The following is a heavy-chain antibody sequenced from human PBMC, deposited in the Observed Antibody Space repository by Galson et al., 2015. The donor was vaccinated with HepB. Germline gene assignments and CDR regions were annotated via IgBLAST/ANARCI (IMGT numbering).Heavy chain of an antibody. V-gene: IGHV3-15*01. J-gene: IGHJ6*03. Sequence: SLRLSCAASGFTFSNAWMSWVRQAPGKGLEWVGRIKSKTDGGTTDYAAPVKGRFTISRDDSKNTLYLQMNSLKTEDTAVYYCTTGLDIVVVPAAIEVDYYYYMDVWGKGTTVTVSS. CDR2: IKSKTDGGTT. CDR3: TTGLDIVVVPAAIEVDYYYYMDV. D-gene: IGHD2-2*01. CDR1: GFTFSNAW.